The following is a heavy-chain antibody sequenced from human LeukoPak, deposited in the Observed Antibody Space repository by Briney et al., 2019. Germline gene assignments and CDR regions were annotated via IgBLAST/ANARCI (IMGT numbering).Heavy chain of an antibody. CDR3: ARWIRGVGYYWYGMDV. J-gene: IGHJ6*04. CDR1: GGTFSSYA. CDR2: IIPIFGTA. Sequence: ASVKVSCKASGGTFSSYAISWVRQAPGQGLEWMGGIIPIFGTANYAQKFQGRVTITADESTSTAYMELSSLRSEDTAVYYCARWIRGVGYYWYGMDVWGKGTTVTVSS. V-gene: IGHV1-69*13. D-gene: IGHD5-18*01.